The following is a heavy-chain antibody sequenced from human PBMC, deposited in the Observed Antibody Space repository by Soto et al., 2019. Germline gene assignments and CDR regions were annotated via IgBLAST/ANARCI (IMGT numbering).Heavy chain of an antibody. V-gene: IGHV4-38-2*02. Sequence: SEPLSLTCAVSGYSISSGYYWGWIRQPPGKGLEWIGSIYHSGSTYYNPSLKSRVTISVDTSKNQFSLKLSSVTAADTAVYYCARDLNSSGWSDYWGQGTLVTVSS. J-gene: IGHJ4*02. CDR2: IYHSGST. D-gene: IGHD6-19*01. CDR3: ARDLNSSGWSDY. CDR1: GYSISSGYY.